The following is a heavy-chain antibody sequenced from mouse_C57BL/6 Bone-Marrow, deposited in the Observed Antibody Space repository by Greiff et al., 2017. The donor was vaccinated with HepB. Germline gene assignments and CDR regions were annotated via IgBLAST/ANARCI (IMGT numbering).Heavy chain of an antibody. V-gene: IGHV5-17*01. CDR1: GFTFSDYG. Sequence: VMLVESGGGLVKPGGSLKLSCAASGFTFSDYGMHWVRQAPEKGLEWVAYISSGSSTIYYADTVKGRFTISRDNAKNTLFLQMTSLRSEDTAMYYCASNWEGYAMDYWGQGTSVTVSS. CDR2: ISSGSSTI. D-gene: IGHD4-1*01. CDR3: ASNWEGYAMDY. J-gene: IGHJ4*01.